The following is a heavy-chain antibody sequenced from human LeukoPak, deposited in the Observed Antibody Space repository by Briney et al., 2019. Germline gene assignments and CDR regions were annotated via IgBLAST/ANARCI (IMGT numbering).Heavy chain of an antibody. CDR2: ISYDGSNK. CDR1: GFTFSSYA. D-gene: IGHD3-22*01. V-gene: IGHV3-30-3*01. CDR3: ARDKYYDSSGPFDY. Sequence: GGSLRLSCAASGFTFSSYAMHWVRQAQGKGLEWVAVISYDGSNKYYADSVKGRFTISRDNSKNTLYLQMNSLRAEDTAVYYCARDKYYDSSGPFDYWGQGTLVTVSS. J-gene: IGHJ4*02.